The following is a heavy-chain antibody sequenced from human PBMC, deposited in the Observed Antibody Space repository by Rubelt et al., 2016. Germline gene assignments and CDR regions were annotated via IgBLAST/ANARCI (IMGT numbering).Heavy chain of an antibody. CDR2: IYHSGST. Sequence: SWVRQPPGKGLEWIGEIYHSGSTNYNPSLKSRVTISVDTSKKQFSLKLSSVSAADTAVYYCARLETTVTKRSFDYWGQGTLVTVSS. V-gene: IGHV4-4*02. D-gene: IGHD4-17*01. CDR3: ARLETTVTKRSFDY. J-gene: IGHJ4*02.